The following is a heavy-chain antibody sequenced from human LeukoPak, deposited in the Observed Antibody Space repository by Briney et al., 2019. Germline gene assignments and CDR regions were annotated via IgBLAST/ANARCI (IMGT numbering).Heavy chain of an antibody. Sequence: SETLSLTCTVSGGSISSYYWSWIRQPPGKGLEWIGYIYYSGSTNYNPSLKSRVTISVDTSKNQSSLKLSSVTAADTAVYYCARTQYYYDSSGYYYYYYYYMDVWGKGTTVTVSS. CDR2: IYYSGST. J-gene: IGHJ6*03. CDR1: GGSISSYY. D-gene: IGHD3-22*01. V-gene: IGHV4-59*01. CDR3: ARTQYYYDSSGYYYYYYYYMDV.